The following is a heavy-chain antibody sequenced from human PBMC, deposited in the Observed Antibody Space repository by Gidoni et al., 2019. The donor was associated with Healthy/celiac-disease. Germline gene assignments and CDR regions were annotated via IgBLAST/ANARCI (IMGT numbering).Heavy chain of an antibody. CDR1: GYSISSGYY. CDR3: ARDGRGKYYYGSGSYPIPN. Sequence: QVQLQESGPGLVKPSETLSLTCTVSGYSISSGYYWGWIRQPPGKGLEWIGSIYHSGSTYYNPSLKSRVTISVDTSKNQFSLKLSSVTAADTAVYYCARDGRGKYYYGSGSYPIPNWGQGTLVTVSS. CDR2: IYHSGST. D-gene: IGHD3-10*01. V-gene: IGHV4-38-2*02. J-gene: IGHJ4*02.